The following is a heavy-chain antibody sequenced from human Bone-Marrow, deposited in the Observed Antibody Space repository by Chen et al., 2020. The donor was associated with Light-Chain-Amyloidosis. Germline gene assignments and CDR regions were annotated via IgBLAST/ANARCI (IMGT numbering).Heavy chain of an antibody. J-gene: IGHJ6*02. CDR2: INPNSDST. V-gene: IGHV1-2*02. CDR3: ARGLHCSNTNCYLEFYYNAMDV. Sequence: QVQLVQSGAEVKKPGASVKVSCEASGYTFTGYHMHWVRQAPGQGLEWMGWINPNSDSTIYAQKFQGRVTMTRDTSISTVYMELSRLRSDYTAVYYCARGLHCSNTNCYLEFYYNAMDVWGQGTTVTVSS. D-gene: IGHD2-2*01. CDR1: GYTFTGYH.